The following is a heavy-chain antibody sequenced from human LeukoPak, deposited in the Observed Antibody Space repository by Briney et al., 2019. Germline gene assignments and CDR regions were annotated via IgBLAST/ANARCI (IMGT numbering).Heavy chain of an antibody. J-gene: IGHJ4*02. CDR2: INTNAGNP. CDR3: ATLGEHGYGGNFDY. V-gene: IGHV7-4-1*02. D-gene: IGHD4-23*01. CDR1: GYTFTNYA. Sequence: ASVKVSCKASGYTFTNYAMNWVRQAPGQGLEWMGWINTNAGNPTYAQGFPGRFVFSLDTSVSTAYLQINSLKADDTAVYYCATLGEHGYGGNFDYWGQGTLVTVSS.